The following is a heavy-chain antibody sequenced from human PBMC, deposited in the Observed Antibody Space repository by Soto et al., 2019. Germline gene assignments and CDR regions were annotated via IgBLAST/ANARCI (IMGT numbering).Heavy chain of an antibody. Sequence: ASVKVSCKASGYTFTSYAMHWVRQAPGQRLEWMGWINAGNGNTKYSQKFQSRVTITRDTSASTAYMELSSLRSEDTAVYYCARDIVVVVAATHDAFDIWAQGTMVPVSS. CDR2: INAGNGNT. J-gene: IGHJ3*02. D-gene: IGHD2-15*01. CDR1: GYTFTSYA. CDR3: ARDIVVVVAATHDAFDI. V-gene: IGHV1-3*01.